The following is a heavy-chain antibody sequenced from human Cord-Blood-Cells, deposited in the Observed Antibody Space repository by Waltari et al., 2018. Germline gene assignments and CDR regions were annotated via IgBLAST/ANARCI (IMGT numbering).Heavy chain of an antibody. Sequence: QVQLQQWGAGLLKPSETLSLTCAVYGGSFSGYYWSWIRQPPGKGLEWIGEINHSGSTNYNPSLKSRVPISVDTSKNQFSLKLSSVTAADTAVYYCARMVSVRGVIFDYWGQGTLVTVSS. J-gene: IGHJ4*02. CDR1: GGSFSGYY. D-gene: IGHD3-10*01. CDR2: INHSGST. V-gene: IGHV4-34*01. CDR3: ARMVSVRGVIFDY.